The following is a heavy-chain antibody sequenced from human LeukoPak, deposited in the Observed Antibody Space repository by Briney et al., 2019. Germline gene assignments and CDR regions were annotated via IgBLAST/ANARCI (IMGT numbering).Heavy chain of an antibody. J-gene: IGHJ6*03. CDR1: GGSISSYY. CDR2: IYTSGST. Sequence: SETLSLTCTVSGGSISSYYWSWIRQPAGKGLEWIGRIYTSGSTNYNPSLKSRVTMSVDTSKNQFSLKLSCVTAADTAVYYCARGRWWFAGRPPHYMDVWGKGTTVTVSS. CDR3: ARGRWWFAGRPPHYMDV. V-gene: IGHV4-4*07. D-gene: IGHD6-6*01.